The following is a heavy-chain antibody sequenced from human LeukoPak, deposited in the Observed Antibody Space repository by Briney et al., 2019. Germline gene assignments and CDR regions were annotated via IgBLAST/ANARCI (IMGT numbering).Heavy chain of an antibody. Sequence: ASVKVSCKASGYTFTSYYMHWVRQAPGQGLEWMGIINPSGGSTSYAQKFQGRVTMTRDTSTSTVYMELSSLRSEDTAVYYCARDYDYVWGSYRFPDYWGQGTLVTVSS. CDR2: INPSGGST. D-gene: IGHD3-16*02. V-gene: IGHV1-46*01. J-gene: IGHJ4*02. CDR3: ARDYDYVWGSYRFPDY. CDR1: GYTFTSYY.